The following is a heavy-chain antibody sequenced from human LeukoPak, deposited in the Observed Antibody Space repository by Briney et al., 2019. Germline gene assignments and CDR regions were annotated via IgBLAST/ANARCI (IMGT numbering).Heavy chain of an antibody. CDR3: AKTVSGSYSYQGGDY. Sequence: PGRSLRLSCAASGFTFSSYGMHWVRQAPGKGLEWVAVIWYDGSNEYYADSVKGRFTMSRDNSRNMLYLQMNSLRDEDTAKYYCAKTVSGSYSYQGGDYWGQGTLVTVSS. CDR2: IWYDGSNE. V-gene: IGHV3-33*06. D-gene: IGHD3-16*02. CDR1: GFTFSSYG. J-gene: IGHJ4*02.